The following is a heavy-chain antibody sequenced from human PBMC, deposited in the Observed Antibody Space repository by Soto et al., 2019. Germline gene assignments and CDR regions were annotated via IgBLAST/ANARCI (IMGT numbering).Heavy chain of an antibody. CDR3: ARCSGGTCYASYAFDI. Sequence: QVQLVQSGIEVKNPGASVKVSCKASGYAFTSFGISWVRQAPGQGLEWMGWTVANNGYTKYAQNLQGRVTLITDTSTNTAYMELRSLMYDDTAVYYCARCSGGTCYASYAFDIWGQGTMVTVSS. J-gene: IGHJ3*02. V-gene: IGHV1-18*01. CDR1: GYAFTSFG. D-gene: IGHD2-15*01. CDR2: TVANNGYT.